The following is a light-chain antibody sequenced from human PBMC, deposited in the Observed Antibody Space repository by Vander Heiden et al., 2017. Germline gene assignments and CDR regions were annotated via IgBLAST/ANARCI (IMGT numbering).Light chain of an antibody. CDR1: SSNIGAGYA. Sequence: QSVLTPPPSVSGAPGQRVTIPCTGSSSNIGAGYAVHWYQQLPGTAPRLLIYGNSNRPSGVPDRFSGSKSGTSASLAITGLQAEDEADYYCQSYDSSLSGYVFGTGTKVTVL. V-gene: IGLV1-40*01. CDR2: GNS. J-gene: IGLJ1*01. CDR3: QSYDSSLSGYV.